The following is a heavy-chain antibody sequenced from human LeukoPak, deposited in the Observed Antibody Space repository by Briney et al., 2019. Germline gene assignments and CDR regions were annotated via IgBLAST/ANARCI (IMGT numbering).Heavy chain of an antibody. V-gene: IGHV1-18*01. CDR3: ARLIVVVPAAPNWFDP. J-gene: IGHJ5*02. CDR2: ISAYNCNT. Sequence: GASVKVSCKASGYTFTSYGISWVRQAPGQGLEWMGWISAYNCNTNYAQKLQGRVTMTTDTSTSTAYMELRSLRSDDTAVYYCARLIVVVPAAPNWFDPWGQGTLVTVSS. CDR1: GYTFTSYG. D-gene: IGHD2-2*01.